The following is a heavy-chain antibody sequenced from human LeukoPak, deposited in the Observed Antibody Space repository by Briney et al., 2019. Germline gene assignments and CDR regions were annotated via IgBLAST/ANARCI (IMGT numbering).Heavy chain of an antibody. Sequence: SETLSLTCSVSGGSISSYYWSWIRQPPGKGLEWIGYIYYSGSTNYNPSLKSRVTISVDTSKNQFSLKLSSVTAADTAVYYCARHPPRQQLGDFDYWGQGTLVTVSS. D-gene: IGHD6-13*01. CDR2: IYYSGST. V-gene: IGHV4-59*08. CDR3: ARHPPRQQLGDFDY. J-gene: IGHJ4*02. CDR1: GGSISSYY.